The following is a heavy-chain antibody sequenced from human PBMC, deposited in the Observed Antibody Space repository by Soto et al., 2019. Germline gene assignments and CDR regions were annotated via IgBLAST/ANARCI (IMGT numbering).Heavy chain of an antibody. CDR2: VSYDGSNK. V-gene: IGHV3-30*18. CDR3: VKDLIVAGTFDG. Sequence: QVQLVESGGGVVQPGRSLRLSCAASGFTFSSYGMHWVRQAPGKGLEWVAVVSYDGSNKYYADSVKGRFTISRDNSNNTLYLQINILRAEDTAVYYCVKDLIVAGTFDGWGQGTMVTVSS. J-gene: IGHJ3*01. D-gene: IGHD6-19*01. CDR1: GFTFSSYG.